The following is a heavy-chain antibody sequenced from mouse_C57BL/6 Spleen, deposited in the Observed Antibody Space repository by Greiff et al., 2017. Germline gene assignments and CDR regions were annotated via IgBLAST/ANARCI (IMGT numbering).Heavy chain of an antibody. Sequence: EVKLVESGEGLVKPGGSLKLSCAASGFTFSSYAMSWVRQTPEKRLEWVAYISSGGDYIYYADTVKGRFTISRDNARNTLYLQMSSLKSEDTAMXYCTRDGSRGGYVDYWGQGTTLTVSS. CDR1: GFTFSSYA. D-gene: IGHD1-1*01. CDR2: ISSGGDYI. CDR3: TRDGSRGGYVDY. V-gene: IGHV5-9-1*02. J-gene: IGHJ2*01.